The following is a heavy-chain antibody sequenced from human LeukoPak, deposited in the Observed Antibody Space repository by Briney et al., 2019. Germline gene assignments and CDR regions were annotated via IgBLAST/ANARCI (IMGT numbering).Heavy chain of an antibody. CDR3: ARDQPYCGGAKCHDAFDF. J-gene: IGHJ3*01. CDR1: GYTFSSYV. V-gene: IGHV1-69*13. D-gene: IGHD2-21*01. Sequence: SVKVSFKASGYTFSSYVFTWVRQAPGQGLEWLGGIIPIFRRTDLAQKFQGRVTFTADESSSTVYMELSSLRSEDTATYFCARDQPYCGGAKCHDAFDFWGQGTMVIVSS. CDR2: IIPIFRRT.